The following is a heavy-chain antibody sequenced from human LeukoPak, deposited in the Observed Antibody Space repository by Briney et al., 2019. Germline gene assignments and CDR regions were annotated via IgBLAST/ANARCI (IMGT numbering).Heavy chain of an antibody. J-gene: IGHJ4*02. CDR3: ASYGRGWSSHFDY. V-gene: IGHV1-2*02. Sequence: ASVKVSCKASGYTFTGYYMHWVRQAPGQGLEWMGWINPNSGDTNYAQIFQGRVTMTRDTSISTAYMELSRLKSDDTAHYYCASYGRGWSSHFDYWGQGTLVTVSS. CDR1: GYTFTGYY. CDR2: INPNSGDT. D-gene: IGHD6-19*01.